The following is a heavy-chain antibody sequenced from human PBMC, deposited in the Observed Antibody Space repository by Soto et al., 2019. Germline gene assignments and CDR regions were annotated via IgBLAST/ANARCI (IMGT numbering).Heavy chain of an antibody. CDR3: ARVESEGLIVVVPAAIFLFDY. J-gene: IGHJ4*02. V-gene: IGHV1-18*04. CDR1: GYTFTSYG. D-gene: IGHD2-2*01. Sequence: ASVKVSCKASGYTFTSYGISWVRQAPGQGLEWMGWISAYNGNTNYAQKLQGRVTMTKDTSTSTAYMELRSLRSDDTAVYYCARVESEGLIVVVPAAIFLFDYWGQGTLVTVSS. CDR2: ISAYNGNT.